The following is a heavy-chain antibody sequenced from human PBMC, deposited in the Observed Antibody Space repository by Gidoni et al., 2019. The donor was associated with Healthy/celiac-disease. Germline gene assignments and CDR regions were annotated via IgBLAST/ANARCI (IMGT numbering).Heavy chain of an antibody. J-gene: IGHJ4*02. CDR2: IYYSGST. CDR3: ARESFGVVIPFYYFDY. D-gene: IGHD3-3*01. V-gene: IGHV4-31*03. CDR1: GGSISSGGYY. Sequence: QVQLQESGPGLVKPSQTLSLTCTVSGGSISSGGYYWSWLRQHPGKGLEWIGYIYYSGSTYYNPSLKRRVTISVDTSKNQFSLKLSSVTAADTAVYYCARESFGVVIPFYYFDYWGQGTLVTVSS.